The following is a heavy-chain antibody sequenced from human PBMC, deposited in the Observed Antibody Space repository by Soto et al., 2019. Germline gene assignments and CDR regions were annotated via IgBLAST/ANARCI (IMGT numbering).Heavy chain of an antibody. J-gene: IGHJ4*01. CDR1: GGSISSYY. CDR3: ARTDSSGWFRATTFDY. CDR2: IYYSGST. V-gene: IGHV4-59*01. D-gene: IGHD6-19*01. Sequence: SETLSLTCTVSGGSISSYYWSWIRQPPGKGLEWIGYIYYSGSTNYNPSLKSRVTISVDTSKNQFSLKLSSVTAADTAVYYCARTDSSGWFRATTFDYWGHGTLVTVSS.